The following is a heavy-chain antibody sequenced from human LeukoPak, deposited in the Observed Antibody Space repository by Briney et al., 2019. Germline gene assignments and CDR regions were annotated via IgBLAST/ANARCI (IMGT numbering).Heavy chain of an antibody. Sequence: ASVKVSCKASGYTFTGYYMHWVRQAPGQGLEWMGWINPNSGGTNYAQKFQGRVTMTRDTSISTAYMELSRLRSDDTAVYYCARDYDSSGYSRYFDYWGQGTLVTVSS. D-gene: IGHD3-22*01. J-gene: IGHJ4*02. CDR3: ARDYDSSGYSRYFDY. V-gene: IGHV1-2*02. CDR2: INPNSGGT. CDR1: GYTFTGYY.